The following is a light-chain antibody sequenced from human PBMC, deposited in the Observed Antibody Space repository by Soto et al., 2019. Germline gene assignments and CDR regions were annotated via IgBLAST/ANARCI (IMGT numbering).Light chain of an antibody. CDR2: TAS. Sequence: EIVMTQSPATLSVSPGERATLSCRASQSVRSNLAWYQQKPGQAPKLLIFTASTRATGVPARSSGSGSGTEFTLTISSLQSEDFAVYYCQQHDSWPPLTFGGGTKVDIK. V-gene: IGKV3-15*01. CDR3: QQHDSWPPLT. J-gene: IGKJ4*01. CDR1: QSVRSN.